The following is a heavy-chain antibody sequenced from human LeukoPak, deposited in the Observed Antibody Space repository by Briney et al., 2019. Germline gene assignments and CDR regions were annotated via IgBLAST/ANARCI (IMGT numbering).Heavy chain of an antibody. CDR2: ISSSSSTI. D-gene: IGHD3-3*01. CDR1: GLTFSSYR. J-gene: IGHJ6*02. CDR3: ARPPSITNPYYGMDV. Sequence: GGSLRLSCAASGLTFSSYRMNWVRQAPGKGLEWVSYISSSSSTIYYADSVKGRFTISRDNAKNSLYLQMNSLRAEDTAVYYCARPPSITNPYYGMDVWGQGTTVTVSS. V-gene: IGHV3-48*04.